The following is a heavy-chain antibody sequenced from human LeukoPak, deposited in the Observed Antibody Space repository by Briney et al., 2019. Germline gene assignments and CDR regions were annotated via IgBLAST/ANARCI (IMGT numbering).Heavy chain of an antibody. CDR1: GFTFSSYG. D-gene: IGHD2-2*01. Sequence: GGSLRLSCAASGFTFSSYGMHWVRQAPGKGLEWVAFIRYDGSNKYYADSVKGRFTISRDNSKNTLYLQMNSLRVEDTAVYYCAKGSCSSTSCYYNWFDPWGQGTLVTVSS. V-gene: IGHV3-30*02. CDR3: AKGSCSSTSCYYNWFDP. J-gene: IGHJ5*02. CDR2: IRYDGSNK.